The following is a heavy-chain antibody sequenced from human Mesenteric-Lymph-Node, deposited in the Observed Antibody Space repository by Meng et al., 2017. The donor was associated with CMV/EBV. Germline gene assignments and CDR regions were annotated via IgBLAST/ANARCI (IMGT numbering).Heavy chain of an antibody. V-gene: IGHV4-34*01. CDR3: ARGGYSGYAR. D-gene: IGHD5-12*01. CDR1: GGAFSGYY. J-gene: IGHJ4*02. CDR2: SNHSGST. Sequence: SLPCAVYGGAFSGYYWGWIRQPPGKGLEWIGESNHSGSTNYNPSLKSRVTISVDTSKNQFSLKLSSVTAADTAVYYCARGGYSGYARWGQGTLVTVSS.